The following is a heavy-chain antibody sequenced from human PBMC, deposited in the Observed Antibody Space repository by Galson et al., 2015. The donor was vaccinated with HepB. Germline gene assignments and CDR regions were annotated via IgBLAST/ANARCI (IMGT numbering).Heavy chain of an antibody. D-gene: IGHD2-2*02. CDR2: INTDNGNT. J-gene: IGHJ3*02. CDR3: ARDVGLCSSASCYIFYAFHI. Sequence: SVKVSCKASGNTFSDYPMHWVRQAPGQRLEWMGWINTDNGNTKYSQKFQGRLTITRDTTASTAYMELSSLRSEDTAVYYCARDVGLCSSASCYIFYAFHIWGQGTMVSASS. CDR1: GNTFSDYP. V-gene: IGHV1-3*04.